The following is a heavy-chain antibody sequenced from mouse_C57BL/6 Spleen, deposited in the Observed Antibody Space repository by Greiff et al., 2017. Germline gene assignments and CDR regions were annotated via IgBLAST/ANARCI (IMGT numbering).Heavy chain of an antibody. CDR2: IDPETGGT. J-gene: IGHJ3*01. CDR1: GYTFTDYE. CDR3: TRGDYDAWFAY. V-gene: IGHV1-15*01. Sequence: QVQLQQSGAELVRPGASVTLSCKASGYTFTDYEMHWVKQTPVHGLEWIGAIDPETGGTAYNQKFKGKAILTADKSSSTAYMELRSLTSADSAFYYSTRGDYDAWFAYWGQGTLVTVSA. D-gene: IGHD2-4*01.